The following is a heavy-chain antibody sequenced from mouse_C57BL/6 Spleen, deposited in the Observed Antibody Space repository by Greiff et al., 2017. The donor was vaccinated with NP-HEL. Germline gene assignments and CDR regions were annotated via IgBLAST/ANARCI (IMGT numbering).Heavy chain of an antibody. CDR2: INPSSGYT. Sequence: QVQLQQSGAELARPGASVKMSCKASGYTFTSYTMHWVKQRPGQGLEWIGYINPSSGYTKYNQKFKDKATLTADKSSSTAYMQLSSLTSEDSAVYYCAKMGDYDVWFAYWGQGTLVTVSA. V-gene: IGHV1-4*01. J-gene: IGHJ3*01. CDR3: AKMGDYDVWFAY. D-gene: IGHD2-4*01. CDR1: GYTFTSYT.